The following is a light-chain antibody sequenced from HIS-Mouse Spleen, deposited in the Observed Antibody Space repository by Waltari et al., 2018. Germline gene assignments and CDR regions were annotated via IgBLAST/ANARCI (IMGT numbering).Light chain of an antibody. CDR3: YSAADNNPV. Sequence: SYELTQPSSVSVSPGQTARITCSGDVLAKKYARWFQQEPGQAPVLVIYKDSERPSGIPERFSGSSSGTTVTLTIGGAQVEDEADYYCYSAADNNPVFGGGTKLTVL. CDR1: VLAKKY. J-gene: IGLJ2*01. V-gene: IGLV3-27*01. CDR2: KDS.